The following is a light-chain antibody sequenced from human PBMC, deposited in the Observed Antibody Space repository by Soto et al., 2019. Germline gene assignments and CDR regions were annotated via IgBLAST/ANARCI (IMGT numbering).Light chain of an antibody. CDR1: QSISSY. CDR2: AAS. J-gene: IGKJ1*01. V-gene: IGKV1-39*01. CDR3: QQNYSTPWT. Sequence: DLQMTQSPSSLSASVGDRVTITCRASQSISSYLNWYQQKPGKAPKLLIYAASSLQSGVPSRFSGSGSGTDFTLTISSLQPEDFATYYCQQNYSTPWTFGQGTKVEIK.